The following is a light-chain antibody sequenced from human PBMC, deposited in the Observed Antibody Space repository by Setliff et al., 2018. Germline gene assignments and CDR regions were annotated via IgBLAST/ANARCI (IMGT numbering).Light chain of an antibody. V-gene: IGLV2-23*02. CDR2: DVS. CDR3: CSYGGSSVFQVV. CDR1: SSDVGAYDY. Sequence: QSVLTQPASVSGSPGQSIAISCTGTSSDVGAYDYVSWYQQHPDRAPKLMIYDVSKRPPGVSARFSGSKSGNTASLTISGLQAEDEADYYRCSYGGSSVFQVVFGGGTKVTVL. J-gene: IGLJ2*01.